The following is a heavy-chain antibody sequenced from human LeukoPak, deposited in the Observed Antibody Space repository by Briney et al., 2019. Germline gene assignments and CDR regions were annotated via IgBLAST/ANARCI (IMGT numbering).Heavy chain of an antibody. CDR2: ISSSGSTI. CDR3: ARALDVDTSIDY. J-gene: IGHJ4*02. CDR1: GFTFSSYE. V-gene: IGHV3-48*03. Sequence: PGGSLRLSCVASGFTFSSYEMSWVRQAPGKGLEWVSYISSSGSTIYYADSVKGRFTISRDNAKNSLYLQMNSLRAEDTAVYYCARALDVDTSIDYWGQGTLVTVSS. D-gene: IGHD5-18*01.